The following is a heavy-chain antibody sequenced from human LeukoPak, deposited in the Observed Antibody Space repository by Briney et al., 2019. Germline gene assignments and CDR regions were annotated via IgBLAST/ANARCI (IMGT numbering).Heavy chain of an antibody. J-gene: IGHJ4*02. CDR1: GYTFNGFY. CDR3: ARWMATVTTPDY. Sequence: ASVKVTCKASGYTFNGFYLHWLRQAPGQGLEWMGWINPNSCGTNYAQKFQGRVTMTRDTSIGTAYMELSRLRSDDTAVYYCARWMATVTTPDYWGQGTLVTVSS. V-gene: IGHV1-2*02. CDR2: INPNSCGT. D-gene: IGHD4-11*01.